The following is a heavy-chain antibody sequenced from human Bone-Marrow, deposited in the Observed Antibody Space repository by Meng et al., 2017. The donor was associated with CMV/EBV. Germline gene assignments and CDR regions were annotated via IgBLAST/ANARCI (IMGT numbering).Heavy chain of an antibody. CDR3: ASSYSYYYDSSGYYSGSDY. J-gene: IGHJ4*02. D-gene: IGHD3-22*01. CDR1: SFSGYY. V-gene: IGHV4-34*01. CDR2: INHSGST. Sequence: SFSGYYWSWIRQPPGKGLEWIGEINHSGSTNYNPSLKSRVTISVDTSKNQFSLKLSSVTAADTAVYYCASSYSYYYDSSGYYSGSDYWGQGTLVTVSS.